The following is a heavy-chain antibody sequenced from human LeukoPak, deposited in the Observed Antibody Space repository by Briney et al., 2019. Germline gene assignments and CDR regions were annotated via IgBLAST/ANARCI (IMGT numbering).Heavy chain of an antibody. CDR3: TRDSPIGQTAHSDAFHI. J-gene: IGHJ3*02. Sequence: GGSLRLSCAASGFTFSSYNMNWVRQAPGKGLECVSYITSSGTTIYYADSVKGRFTISRDNAKNSLYLQMNSLRDEDTAVYYCTRDSPIGQTAHSDAFHIWGQGTMVTVSS. CDR2: ITSSGTTI. D-gene: IGHD1-1*01. CDR1: GFTFSSYN. V-gene: IGHV3-48*02.